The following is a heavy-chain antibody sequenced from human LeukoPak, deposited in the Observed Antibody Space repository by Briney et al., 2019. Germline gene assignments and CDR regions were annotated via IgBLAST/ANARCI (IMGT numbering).Heavy chain of an antibody. J-gene: IGHJ4*02. V-gene: IGHV4-59*01. CDR3: ARAVGGDGSGSL. CDR1: GGSISSYY. D-gene: IGHD3-10*01. CDR2: IYYSGST. Sequence: SEILSLACTVSGGSISSYYWSWIRQPPGKGLEWIGNIYYSGSTNYNPSLKSRVTMSVDMSTRQISLKLSSVTAADTAVYYCARAVGGDGSGSLWGPGTLVTVSS.